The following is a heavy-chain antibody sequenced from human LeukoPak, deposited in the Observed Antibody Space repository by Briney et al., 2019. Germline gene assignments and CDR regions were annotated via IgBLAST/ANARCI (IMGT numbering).Heavy chain of an antibody. V-gene: IGHV3-30*02. J-gene: IGHJ6*02. Sequence: PGGSLRLSCAASGFTFSSYGMHWVRQAPGKGLEWVAVIWYDGSNKYYADSVKGRFTISRDNSKNTLYLQMNSLRAEDTAVYYCAKSARSVAAAGLNFPNYYYYDMDVWGQGTTVTVSS. CDR2: IWYDGSNK. CDR1: GFTFSSYG. D-gene: IGHD6-13*01. CDR3: AKSARSVAAAGLNFPNYYYYDMDV.